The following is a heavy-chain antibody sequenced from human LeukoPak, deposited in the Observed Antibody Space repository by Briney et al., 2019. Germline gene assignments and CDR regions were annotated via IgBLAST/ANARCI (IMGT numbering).Heavy chain of an antibody. Sequence: PSETLSLTCTVSGGSISSYYWGWIRQPPGKGLEWIGSIYYSGSTYYNPSLKSRVTISVDTSKNQFSLKLSSVTAADTAVYYCAREALSSRYQLLLYSGIDYWGQGTLVTVSS. CDR3: AREALSSRYQLLLYSGIDY. J-gene: IGHJ4*02. CDR2: IYYSGST. D-gene: IGHD2-2*01. CDR1: GGSISSYY. V-gene: IGHV4-39*07.